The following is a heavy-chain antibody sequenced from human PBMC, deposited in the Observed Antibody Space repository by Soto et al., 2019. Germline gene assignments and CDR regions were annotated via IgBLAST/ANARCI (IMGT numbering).Heavy chain of an antibody. CDR1: GYTFTSYF. D-gene: IGHD2-15*01. CDR2: INPSGGST. V-gene: IGHV1-46*01. Sequence: QVQLVQSGAEVKKPGASVNVSCKASGYTFTSYFMHWVRQAPGQGLEWMGIINPSGGSTSYAQKFQGRLTMTRDTSTSTVYMELSSLRSEDTAVYYCARVDFSDGSCYAVDYWGQGTLVTVSS. CDR3: ARVDFSDGSCYAVDY. J-gene: IGHJ4*02.